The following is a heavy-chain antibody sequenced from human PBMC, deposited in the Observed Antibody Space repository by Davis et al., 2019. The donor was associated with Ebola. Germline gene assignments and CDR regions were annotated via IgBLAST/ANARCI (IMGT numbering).Heavy chain of an antibody. CDR1: GGSISSYY. D-gene: IGHD2-2*01. J-gene: IGHJ5*02. Sequence: PSETLSLTCTVSGGSISSYYWSWIRQPPGKGLEWIGYIYYSGSTYYNPSLKSRVTISVDTSKNQFSLKLSSVTAADTAVYYCARLGYCSSTSCFPNWFDPWGQGTLVTVSS. CDR2: IYYSGST. V-gene: IGHV4-59*08. CDR3: ARLGYCSSTSCFPNWFDP.